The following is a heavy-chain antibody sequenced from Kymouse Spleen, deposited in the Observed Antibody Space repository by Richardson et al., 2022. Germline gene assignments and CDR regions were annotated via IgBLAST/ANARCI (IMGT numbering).Heavy chain of an antibody. CDR1: GFTFSSYS. J-gene: IGHJ4*02. CDR3: AGIAAAFFDY. V-gene: IGHV3-21*03. Sequence: EVQLVESGGGLVKPGGSLRLSCAASGFTFSSYSMNWVRQAPGKGLEWVSSISSSSSYIYYADSVKGRFTISRDNAKNSLYLQMNSLRAEDTAVYYCAGIAAAFFDYWGQGTLVTVSS. D-gene: IGHD6-13*01. CDR2: ISSSSSYI.